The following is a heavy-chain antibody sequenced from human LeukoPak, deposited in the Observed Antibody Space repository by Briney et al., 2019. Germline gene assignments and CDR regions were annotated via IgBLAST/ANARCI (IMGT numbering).Heavy chain of an antibody. Sequence: PSETLSLTCAVYGGSFSGYYWSWIRQPPGKGLEWIGEINHSGSTNYNPSLKSRVTISVDTSKNQFSLKLSSVTAADTAVYYCARAHGGHDAFDIWGPGTMVTVSS. CDR3: ARAHGGHDAFDI. CDR1: GGSFSGYY. J-gene: IGHJ3*02. V-gene: IGHV4-34*01. CDR2: INHSGST.